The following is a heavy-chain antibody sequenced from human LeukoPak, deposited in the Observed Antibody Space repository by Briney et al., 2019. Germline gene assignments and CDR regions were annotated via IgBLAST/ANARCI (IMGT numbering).Heavy chain of an antibody. J-gene: IGHJ5*02. V-gene: IGHV1-2*02. CDR2: INPNSSGT. D-gene: IGHD6-19*01. CDR3: ARDMRPPNIAVAGTGWFDP. CDR1: GYTFTGYY. Sequence: ASVKVSCKASGYTFTGYYMHWVRQAPGQGLEWMGWINPNSSGTNYAQKFQGRVTMTRDTSISTAYMELSRLRSDDTAVYYCARDMRPPNIAVAGTGWFDPWGQGTLVTVSS.